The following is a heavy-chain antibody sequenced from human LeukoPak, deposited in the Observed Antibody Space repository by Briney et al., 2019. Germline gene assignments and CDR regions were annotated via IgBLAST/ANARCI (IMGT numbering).Heavy chain of an antibody. V-gene: IGHV3-7*03. CDR3: ARGYYYDTSGYGSIFDY. D-gene: IGHD3-22*01. CDR2: VKEDGSVK. Sequence: GGSLRLFCAASGFSFSSYWMSWVRQAPGKGLEWVANVKEDGSVKYYVDSVKGRFTISRDNAQNSLYLQMNSLRAEDTAVYYCARGYYYDTSGYGSIFDYWGQGTLVTVSS. J-gene: IGHJ4*02. CDR1: GFSFSSYW.